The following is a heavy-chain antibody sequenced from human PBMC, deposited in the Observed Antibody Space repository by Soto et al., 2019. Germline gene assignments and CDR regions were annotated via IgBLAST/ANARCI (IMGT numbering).Heavy chain of an antibody. CDR3: TRGDSSGYFDPSSGYSTPDH. CDR1: GFIFKDFA. D-gene: IGHD3-3*01. Sequence: EVQLFESGGGLVEPGESLRLSCAASGFIFKDFAMSWVRQAPGKGLEWVSTITTSDDITYSADSVRGRFTISRDNSAKTLFLQMSSLRGDDPATYYCTRGDSSGYFDPSSGYSTPDHWGQGTLVTVSS. CDR2: ITTSDDIT. V-gene: IGHV3-23*01. J-gene: IGHJ5*02.